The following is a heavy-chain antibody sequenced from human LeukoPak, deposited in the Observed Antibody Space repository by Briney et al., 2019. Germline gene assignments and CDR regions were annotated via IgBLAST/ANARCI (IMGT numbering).Heavy chain of an antibody. Sequence: SEPLSLTCTVSGGSISSYYWSWIRQPPGEKLEWIGYLYYSGSTNYNPSLGSRVTISAGSYKNQFSLKLTSATAADTAVYYCARDAKLLGAFDLWGPGTMVTVSS. CDR1: GGSISSYY. V-gene: IGHV4-59*01. CDR2: LYYSGST. CDR3: ARDAKLLGAFDL. J-gene: IGHJ3*01.